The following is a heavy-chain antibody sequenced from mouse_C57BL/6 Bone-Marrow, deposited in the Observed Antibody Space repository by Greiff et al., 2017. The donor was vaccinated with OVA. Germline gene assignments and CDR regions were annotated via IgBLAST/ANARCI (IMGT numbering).Heavy chain of an antibody. V-gene: IGHV14-4*01. Sequence: VQLQQSGAELVRPGASVKLSCTASGFNIKDDYMHWVKQRPEQGLEWIGWIDPENGDTEYASKFQGKATITADTSSNTAYLQLSSLTSEDTAVYYCTTGVSVGYYWGQGTTLTVSA. CDR1: GFNIKDDY. J-gene: IGHJ2*01. CDR3: TTGVSVGYY. CDR2: IDPENGDT.